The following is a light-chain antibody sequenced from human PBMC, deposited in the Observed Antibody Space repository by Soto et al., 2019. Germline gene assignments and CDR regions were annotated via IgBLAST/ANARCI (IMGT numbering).Light chain of an antibody. CDR2: GAY. Sequence: EVVMTQSPATLSVSPGERATLSCRASQSVSSSLAWYQQKPGQAPRLLIYGAYTRATGVPARFSGSGSGTDFTLTISSLQSEDFAVYYCKQYNNWPPWTFGQGTKVEIK. CDR3: KQYNNWPPWT. CDR1: QSVSSS. J-gene: IGKJ1*01. V-gene: IGKV3-15*01.